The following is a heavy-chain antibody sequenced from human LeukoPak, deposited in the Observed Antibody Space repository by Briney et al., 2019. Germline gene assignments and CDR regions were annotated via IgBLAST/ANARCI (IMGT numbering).Heavy chain of an antibody. D-gene: IGHD3-16*02. CDR2: IIPILGIA. Sequence: PVKVSCKASGGTFISYTISWVRQAPGQGLEWMGRIIPILGIANYAQKFQGRVTITADKSTSTAYMELSSLRSEDTAVYYCARGLPGRLRLGELSLRYYFDYWGQGTLVTVSS. V-gene: IGHV1-69*02. CDR1: GGTFISYT. CDR3: ARGLPGRLRLGELSLRYYFDY. J-gene: IGHJ4*02.